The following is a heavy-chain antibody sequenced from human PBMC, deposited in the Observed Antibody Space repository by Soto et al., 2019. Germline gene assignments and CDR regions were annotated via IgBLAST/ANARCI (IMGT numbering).Heavy chain of an antibody. CDR2: VYYRGRS. D-gene: IGHD4-17*01. CDR1: GGSVTNSSYY. CDR3: VSQRTTVPTQAYFDY. Sequence: TLSLTCTVSGGSVTNSSYYWGWIRQSPGKGLEWIGSVYYRGRSYSKSSVKSRVTISVDTSKNRFSLSLNSVTASDTAVYFCVSQRTTVPTQAYFDYWGPGALVTSPQ. J-gene: IGHJ4*02. V-gene: IGHV4-39*01.